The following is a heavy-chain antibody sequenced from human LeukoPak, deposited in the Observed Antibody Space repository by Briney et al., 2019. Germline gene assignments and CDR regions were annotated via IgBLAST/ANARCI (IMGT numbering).Heavy chain of an antibody. J-gene: IGHJ4*02. Sequence: ESGPTLVNPTQTLTLTCTFSGFSLSSSGESVGWIGQPPGKALEWLALVYWSDDKRYSPSLKSRLTITPDTSKNQVVLTMTNMDPVDTATYYFAHRGYNDGFDYWGQGTLVTVSS. CDR3: AHRGYNDGFDY. V-gene: IGHV2-5*01. CDR1: GFSLSSSGES. CDR2: VYWSDDK. D-gene: IGHD5-18*01.